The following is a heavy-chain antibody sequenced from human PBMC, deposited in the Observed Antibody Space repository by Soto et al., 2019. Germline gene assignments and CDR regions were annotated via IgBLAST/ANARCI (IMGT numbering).Heavy chain of an antibody. CDR1: GFTFSSYW. CDR2: IKQDGSEI. Sequence: EVQLVESGGGLVQPGGSLRLSCAASGFTFSSYWMTWVRQAPGKGLEWVANIKQDGSEIYYADSVKGRFTISRDNTKNSLYLQMNSLRAEDTAVYYCARADYYGSGGDYWGQGTLVTVSS. D-gene: IGHD3-10*01. V-gene: IGHV3-7*01. CDR3: ARADYYGSGGDY. J-gene: IGHJ4*02.